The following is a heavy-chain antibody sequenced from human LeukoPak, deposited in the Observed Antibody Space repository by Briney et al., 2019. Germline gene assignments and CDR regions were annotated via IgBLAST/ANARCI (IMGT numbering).Heavy chain of an antibody. CDR2: ISSSSSTI. D-gene: IGHD5-18*01. J-gene: IGHJ4*02. CDR3: ASGYSYGYYYFDY. V-gene: IGHV3-48*04. Sequence: GGSLRLSCAASGFTFSSYSMNWVRQAPGKGLEWVSYISSSSSTIYYADSVKGRSTISRDSAKNSLFLQMNSLRAEDTAVYYCASGYSYGYYYFDYWGQGTLVTVSS. CDR1: GFTFSSYS.